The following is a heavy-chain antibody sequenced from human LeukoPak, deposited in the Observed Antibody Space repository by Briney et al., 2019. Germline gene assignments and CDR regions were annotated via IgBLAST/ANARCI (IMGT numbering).Heavy chain of an antibody. Sequence: GGSLRLSCAASGFTFRNYVIHWVRQAPGKGLEWVAVTSSDLNVKLYADSVKGRFTISRDDSRSTLYLQVNSLRPEDTAIYYCAREGYYGSGSPPSLYFDYWGQGTLVTVSS. CDR2: TSSDLNVK. V-gene: IGHV3-30-3*01. D-gene: IGHD3-10*01. CDR3: AREGYYGSGSPPSLYFDY. CDR1: GFTFRNYV. J-gene: IGHJ4*02.